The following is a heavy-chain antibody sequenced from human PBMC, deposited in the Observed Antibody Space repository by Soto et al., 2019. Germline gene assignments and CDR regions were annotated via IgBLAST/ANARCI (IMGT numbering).Heavy chain of an antibody. CDR1: GFTFSSYG. V-gene: IGHV3-30*18. CDR3: AKDLFQCRSGGSCYSEFDP. Sequence: GGSLRLSCAASGFTFSSYGMHWVRQAPGKGLEWVAVISYDGSNKYYADSVKGRFTISRDNSKNTLYLQMNSLRAEDTAVYYCAKDLFQCRSGGSCYSEFDPWGQGTLVTVSS. CDR2: ISYDGSNK. J-gene: IGHJ5*02. D-gene: IGHD2-15*01.